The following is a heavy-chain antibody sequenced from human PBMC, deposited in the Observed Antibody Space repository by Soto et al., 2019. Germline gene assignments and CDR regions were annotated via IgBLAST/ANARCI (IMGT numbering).Heavy chain of an antibody. D-gene: IGHD3-10*01. CDR3: ASALFGLGSFDY. J-gene: IGHJ4*02. CDR2: IIPILGIA. CDR1: GGTFSSYP. V-gene: IGHV1-69*02. Sequence: QVQLVQSGAEVKKPGSSVKVSCKASGGTFSSYPISWVRQAPGQGLEWMGRIIPILGIANYAQKFQGRVTITADKSTSTAYMELSSLRSEDTAVYYCASALFGLGSFDYWGQGTLVTVSS.